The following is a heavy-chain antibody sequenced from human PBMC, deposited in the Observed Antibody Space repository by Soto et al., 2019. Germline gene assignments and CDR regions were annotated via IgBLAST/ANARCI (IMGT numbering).Heavy chain of an antibody. Sequence: SETRSLTGTVAGGSISSSSYYWGWIRQPPGKGLEWIGSMYYSGSTYDNPSLSSRVTISVDTSKNLSSLQLSSVNAADTAVYYCARIRGLGSYSSSWSRYYYYGMDVWGQGTPVTVSS. J-gene: IGHJ6*01. V-gene: IGHV4-39*01. CDR3: ARIRGLGSYSSSWSRYYYYGMDV. CDR1: GGSISSSSYY. D-gene: IGHD6-13*01. CDR2: MYYSGST.